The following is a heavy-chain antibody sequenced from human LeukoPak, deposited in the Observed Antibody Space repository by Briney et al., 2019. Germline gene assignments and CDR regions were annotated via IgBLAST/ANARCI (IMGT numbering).Heavy chain of an antibody. D-gene: IGHD1-1*01. CDR1: GGSISSGDYY. CDR3: ARTASGTTYYFDY. J-gene: IGHJ4*02. V-gene: IGHV4-30-4*08. CDR2: ISYSGNT. Sequence: SETLSLTCTVSGGSISSGDYYWSWIRQPPGKGLEWIGFISYSGNTYYNPSLQSRVSVSIDTSKNHFSLKLTSVTAADTAVYYCARTASGTTYYFDYWGQGTLVTVSS.